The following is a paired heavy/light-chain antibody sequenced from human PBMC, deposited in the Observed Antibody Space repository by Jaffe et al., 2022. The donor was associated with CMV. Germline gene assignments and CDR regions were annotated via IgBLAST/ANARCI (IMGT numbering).Light chain of an antibody. J-gene: IGKJ4*01. CDR2: GVS. Sequence: EIVLTQSPGTLSLSPGERATLSCRASQDVGTTYLAWFRQTPGQAPRLLIYGVSRRATGIPDRISGSGSGTDFTLTISRLEPEDFAVYYCHQYGSSPNTFGGGTKVEIK. V-gene: IGKV3-20*01. CDR1: QDVGTTY. CDR3: HQYGSSPNT.
Heavy chain of an antibody. D-gene: IGHD3-16*01. Sequence: QVHLQESGPGLVKPAETLSLTCAVSGVSIDSSSYHWGWIRQSPGKGLEWIGNSYSRGGTYYAPSLQSRVTISLDKSKNQFSLSLSSVTAADTGVYYCAWGGLPPHWGQGTQVTVSS. CDR2: SYSRGGT. CDR3: AWGGLPPH. V-gene: IGHV4-39*01. CDR1: GVSIDSSSYH. J-gene: IGHJ4*02.